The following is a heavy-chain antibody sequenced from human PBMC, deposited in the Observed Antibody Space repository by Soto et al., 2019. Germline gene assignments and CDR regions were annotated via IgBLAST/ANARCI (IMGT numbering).Heavy chain of an antibody. V-gene: IGHV4-34*01. CDR3: GRGRGYSNAWGSYYSGMDV. D-gene: IGHD6-19*01. J-gene: IGHJ6*02. Sequence: SSEPLSLSCGSYGGSFSLYYWTWIRQPSGKGLEWMGKINHNGSTNYSPSLKSRLTISVDTSKNQFSLKLISVTAADTAVYFCGRGRGYSNAWGSYYSGMDVWGQGTTVT. CDR2: INHNGST. CDR1: GGSFSLYY.